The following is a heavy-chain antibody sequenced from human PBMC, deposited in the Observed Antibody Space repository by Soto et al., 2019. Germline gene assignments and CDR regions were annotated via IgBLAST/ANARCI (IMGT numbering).Heavy chain of an antibody. V-gene: IGHV4-39*01. CDR1: GGSISSSSHY. CDR2: ITYSGST. Sequence: SETLSLTCTVSGGSISSSSHYWGWIRQPPGKGLEWIGSITYSGSTYYSPSLKSRVTIFVDTSKNQFSLRLSSVTAADTAVYYCASHLNWFDPWGQGTLVTVSS. J-gene: IGHJ5*02. CDR3: ASHLNWFDP.